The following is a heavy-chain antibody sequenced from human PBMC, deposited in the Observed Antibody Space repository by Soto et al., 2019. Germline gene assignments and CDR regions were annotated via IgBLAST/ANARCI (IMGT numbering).Heavy chain of an antibody. D-gene: IGHD1-26*01. CDR2: IWHDGNNK. CDR1: GFTFSNYG. V-gene: IGHV3-33*01. Sequence: GGSLRLSWAASGFTFSNYGMRWVRQAPGKGLEWVAIIWHDGNNKYYADSVRGRFIISRDNSKNRLYLQMNSLRAEDTAVYYCASDLVGASDSYGLDVWGQGTPVTVSS. CDR3: ASDLVGASDSYGLDV. J-gene: IGHJ6*02.